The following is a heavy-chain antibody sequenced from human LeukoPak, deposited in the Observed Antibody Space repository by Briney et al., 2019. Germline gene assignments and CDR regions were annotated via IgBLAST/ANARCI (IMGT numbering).Heavy chain of an antibody. J-gene: IGHJ6*03. CDR2: ISTSGSTI. D-gene: IGHD3-22*01. V-gene: IGHV3-11*04. Sequence: GGSLRLSCAASGFTFSDYYMSWIRQAPGKGLEWVSYISTSGSTIYYADSVKGRFTISRDNAKNSLYLQMNSLRAEDTAVYYCARCYDSSGYYSNYHMDVWGKGTTVTLS. CDR1: GFTFSDYY. CDR3: ARCYDSSGYYSNYHMDV.